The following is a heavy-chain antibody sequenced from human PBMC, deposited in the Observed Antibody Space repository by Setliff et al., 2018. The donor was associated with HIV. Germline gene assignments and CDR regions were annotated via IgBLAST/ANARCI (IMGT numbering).Heavy chain of an antibody. Sequence: GGSLRLSCAASGFNFNDYTMHWVRQGPGKTLEWVSLISWDRYTTNYADSVKGRVTISRDNSKNTLYLQMGSLRAEDMAVYYCARGGLTTVTRGAFDFWGQGTMVTVSS. CDR1: GFNFNDYT. V-gene: IGHV3-43*01. J-gene: IGHJ3*01. CDR3: ARGGLTTVTRGAFDF. CDR2: ISWDRYTT. D-gene: IGHD4-17*01.